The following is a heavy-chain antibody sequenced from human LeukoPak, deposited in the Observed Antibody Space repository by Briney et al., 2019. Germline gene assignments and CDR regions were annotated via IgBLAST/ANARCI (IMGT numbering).Heavy chain of an antibody. Sequence: SETLSLTCAVYGGSFSGYYWSWIRQPPGKGLEWIGEINHSGSTNYNPSLKSRVTISVGTSKNQFSLKLSSVTAADTAVYYCARDQTRDYYYGMDVWGQGTTVTVSS. CDR2: INHSGST. J-gene: IGHJ6*02. V-gene: IGHV4-34*01. CDR1: GGSFSGYY. CDR3: ARDQTRDYYYGMDV.